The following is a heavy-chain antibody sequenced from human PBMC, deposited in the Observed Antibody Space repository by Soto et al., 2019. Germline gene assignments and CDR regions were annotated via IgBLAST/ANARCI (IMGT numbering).Heavy chain of an antibody. CDR3: TTDSGSYSPYYYGMDV. V-gene: IGHV3-15*01. J-gene: IGHJ6*02. D-gene: IGHD1-26*01. CDR2: IKSKTDGGTT. Sequence: GGSRRRSWAASGFTFSDALMSWVRQAPGKGLEWVGRIKSKTDGGTTDYAAPVKGRFTISRDDSKNTLYLQMNSLKTEDTAVYYCTTDSGSYSPYYYGMDVWGQGTTVTVSS. CDR1: GFTFSDAL.